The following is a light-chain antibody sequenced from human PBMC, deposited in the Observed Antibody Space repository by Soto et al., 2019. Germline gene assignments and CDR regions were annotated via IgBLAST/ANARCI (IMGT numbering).Light chain of an antibody. J-gene: IGKJ5*01. CDR3: QQRSSWPIT. V-gene: IGKV3-11*01. CDR2: DAS. Sequence: EIVLTQSPATLSLSPGERATLSCRASQSVSRYLAWYQQKPGQAPRLLIYDASNRATGIPARFSGSGSGIDFTLTISSLEPEDFAVYYCQQRSSWPITFGQGTRLEIK. CDR1: QSVSRY.